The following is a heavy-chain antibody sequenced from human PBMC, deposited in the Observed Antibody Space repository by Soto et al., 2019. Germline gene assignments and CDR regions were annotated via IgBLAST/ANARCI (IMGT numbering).Heavy chain of an antibody. J-gene: IGHJ4*02. CDR2: IYYSGST. V-gene: IGHV4-59*08. D-gene: IGHD2-8*01. Sequence: SETLSLTCTISGGSISSYYWSWIRQPPGKGLEWIGYIYYSGSTNYNPSLKSRVTISVDTSKNQFSLKLSSVTAADTAVYYCARAPRLMGFDYWGQGTLVTVSS. CDR3: ARAPRLMGFDY. CDR1: GGSISSYY.